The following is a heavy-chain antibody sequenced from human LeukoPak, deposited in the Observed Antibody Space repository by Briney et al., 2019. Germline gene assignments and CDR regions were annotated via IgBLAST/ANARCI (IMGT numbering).Heavy chain of an antibody. Sequence: GRSLRLSCAASGFTFSSYGMHWVRQAPGKGLEWVAVIWYDGSNKYYADSVKGRFTISRDNSKNTLYLQMNSLRAEDTAVYYCAKVLYSGSWYYFDYWGQGTLVTVSS. J-gene: IGHJ4*02. CDR2: IWYDGSNK. V-gene: IGHV3-33*06. CDR3: AKVLYSGSWYYFDY. CDR1: GFTFSSYG. D-gene: IGHD1-26*01.